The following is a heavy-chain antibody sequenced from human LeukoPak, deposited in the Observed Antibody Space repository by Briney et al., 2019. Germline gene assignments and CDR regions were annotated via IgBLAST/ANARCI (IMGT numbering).Heavy chain of an antibody. D-gene: IGHD5-18*01. Sequence: PGRSLGLSCAASGFTFSSYGMHWVRQAPGKGLEWVAVISYDGSNKYYADSVKGRFTISRDNSKNTLYLQINSLRAEDTAVYYCAKDEKEGYSYGYGSYYYGMDVWGKGTTVTVSS. CDR3: AKDEKEGYSYGYGSYYYGMDV. CDR1: GFTFSSYG. CDR2: ISYDGSNK. J-gene: IGHJ6*04. V-gene: IGHV3-30*18.